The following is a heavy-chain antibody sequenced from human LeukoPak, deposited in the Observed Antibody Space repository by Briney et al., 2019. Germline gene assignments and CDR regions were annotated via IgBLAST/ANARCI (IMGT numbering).Heavy chain of an antibody. CDR3: AREVRGQWLAYYYYGMDV. Sequence: GASVKVSCKASGYTFTSYGISWVRQAPGQGLEWMGWISAYNGNTNYAQKLQGRVTMTTDTSTSTAYMELRSLRSDDTAVYYCAREVRGQWLAYYYYGMDVWGQGTTVTVSS. J-gene: IGHJ6*02. CDR1: GYTFTSYG. CDR2: ISAYNGNT. D-gene: IGHD6-19*01. V-gene: IGHV1-18*01.